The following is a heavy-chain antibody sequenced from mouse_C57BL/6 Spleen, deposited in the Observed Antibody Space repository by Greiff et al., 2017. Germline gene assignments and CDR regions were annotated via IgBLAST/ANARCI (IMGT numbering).Heavy chain of an antibody. Sequence: VQLQQSGPELVKPGASVKISCKASGYTFTDYYMNWVKQSHGKSLEWIGDINPNNGGTSYNQKFKGKATLTVDKSSSTAYMELRSLTSEDSAVYYCARAERLRPFAYWGQGTLVTVSA. J-gene: IGHJ3*01. V-gene: IGHV1-26*01. D-gene: IGHD2-4*01. CDR3: ARAERLRPFAY. CDR1: GYTFTDYY. CDR2: INPNNGGT.